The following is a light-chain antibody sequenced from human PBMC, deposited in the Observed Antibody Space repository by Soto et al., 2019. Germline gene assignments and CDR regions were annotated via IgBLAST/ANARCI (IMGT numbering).Light chain of an antibody. CDR3: QHLNSYQIT. Sequence: EIVMTQSPATLSVSPGERATLSCRASHRVSSYLAWYQQRPGQAPRLLIYGASTRATGIPARFSGSAPGTEFTLTISSLQSEDFATYYCQHLNSYQITFGQGTRLE. CDR2: GAS. J-gene: IGKJ5*01. V-gene: IGKV3-15*01. CDR1: HRVSSY.